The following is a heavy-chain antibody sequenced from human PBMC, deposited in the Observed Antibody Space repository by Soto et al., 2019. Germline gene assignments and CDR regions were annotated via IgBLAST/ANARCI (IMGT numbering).Heavy chain of an antibody. V-gene: IGHV3-30*18. D-gene: IGHD3-10*01. CDR2: ISYDGSNK. Sequence: PGGSLRLSCAASGFTFSSYGMHWVRQAPGKGLEWVAVISYDGSNKYYADSVKGRFTISRDNSKNTLYLQMNSLRAEDTAVYYCAKGRGGPDSGSFAYWGQGTLVTVSS. J-gene: IGHJ4*02. CDR3: AKGRGGPDSGSFAY. CDR1: GFTFSSYG.